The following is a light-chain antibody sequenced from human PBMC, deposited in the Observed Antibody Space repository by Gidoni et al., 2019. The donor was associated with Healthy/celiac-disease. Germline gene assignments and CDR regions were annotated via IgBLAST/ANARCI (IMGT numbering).Light chain of an antibody. CDR3: CSYAGSSTLGV. Sequence: QSALTPPASVSGSPGQSITISCTGTSSDVGRYNLVSWYQQHPGKAPNLMIYEGSKRPSGVSNRFSGSKSGNTASLTISGLQADDEADYYCCSYAGSSTLGVFGGGTKLTVL. CDR2: EGS. V-gene: IGLV2-23*01. CDR1: SSDVGRYNL. J-gene: IGLJ3*02.